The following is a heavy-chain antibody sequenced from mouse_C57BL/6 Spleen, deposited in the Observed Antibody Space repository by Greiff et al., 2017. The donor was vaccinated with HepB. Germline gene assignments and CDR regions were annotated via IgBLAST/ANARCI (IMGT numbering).Heavy chain of an antibody. J-gene: IGHJ4*01. CDR2: IYPRSGNT. CDR3: ARDGAYDGYPLTMDY. Sequence: VQLQQSGAELARPGASVKLSCKASGYTFTSYGISWVKQRTGQGLEWIGEIYPRSGNTYYNEKFKGKATLTADKSSSTAYMELRSLTSEDSAVYFCARDGAYDGYPLTMDYWGQGTSVTVSS. CDR1: GYTFTSYG. D-gene: IGHD2-3*01. V-gene: IGHV1-81*01.